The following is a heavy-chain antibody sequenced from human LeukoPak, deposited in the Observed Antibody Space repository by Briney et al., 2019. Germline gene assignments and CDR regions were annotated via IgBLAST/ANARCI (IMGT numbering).Heavy chain of an antibody. Sequence: SVKVSCKASGGTFSSYAISWVQQAPGQGLEWMGGIIPIFGTANYAQKFQGRVTITADESTSTAYMELSSLRSEDTAVYYCARCSDFWSGSKGYYYYMDVWGKGTTVTVSS. CDR2: IIPIFGTA. D-gene: IGHD3-3*01. CDR3: ARCSDFWSGSKGYYYYMDV. CDR1: GGTFSSYA. V-gene: IGHV1-69*13. J-gene: IGHJ6*03.